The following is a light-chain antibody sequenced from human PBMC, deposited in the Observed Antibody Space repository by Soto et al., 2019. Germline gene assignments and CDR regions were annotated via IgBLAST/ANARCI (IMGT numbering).Light chain of an antibody. CDR1: QSVSSTY. Sequence: EIVLTQSPGTLSLSPGERATLSCRASQSVSSTYLAWYQQKPGQAPRLLIYDASIRATGIPARFSGSGSGTDFTLTISSLEPEDFGVYYCQQRYSWPLTFGGGTKVDIK. CDR2: DAS. CDR3: QQRYSWPLT. J-gene: IGKJ4*01. V-gene: IGKV3D-20*02.